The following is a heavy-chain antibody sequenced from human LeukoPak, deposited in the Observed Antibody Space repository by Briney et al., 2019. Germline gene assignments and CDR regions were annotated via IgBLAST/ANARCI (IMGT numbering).Heavy chain of an antibody. Sequence: ASVKVSCKASGFTFTSYGISWVRQAPGQGLEWMGWISAYNGNTNYAQKLQGRVTMTTDTSTSTAYMELRSLRSDDTAVYYCGSQYYYDISGYPFDYWGQGTLVTVSS. CDR2: ISAYNGNT. V-gene: IGHV1-18*01. J-gene: IGHJ4*02. CDR1: GFTFTSYG. CDR3: GSQYYYDISGYPFDY. D-gene: IGHD3-22*01.